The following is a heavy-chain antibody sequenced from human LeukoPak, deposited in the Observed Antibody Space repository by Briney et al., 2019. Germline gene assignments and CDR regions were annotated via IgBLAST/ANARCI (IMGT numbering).Heavy chain of an antibody. D-gene: IGHD3-3*01. J-gene: IGHJ4*02. CDR1: GFAVSSNY. V-gene: IGHV3-66*01. CDR2: IYSGGST. CDR3: ARDPVGVGLPDY. Sequence: GGSLRLSCAASGFAVSSNYISWVRQAPGKGLEWVSVIYSGGSTYYADSVKGRFTISGDNSKNTLYLQMNSLRAEDTAVYYCARDPVGVGLPDYWGQGTLVTVSS.